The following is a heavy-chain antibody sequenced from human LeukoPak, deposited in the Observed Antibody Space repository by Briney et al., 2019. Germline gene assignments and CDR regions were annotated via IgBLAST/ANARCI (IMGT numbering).Heavy chain of an antibody. CDR1: GGSISSYY. D-gene: IGHD3-3*01. V-gene: IGHV4-59*01. Sequence: SETLSLTRTVSGGSISSYYWSWIRQPPGKGLEWIGYIYYSGSTNYNPSLKSRATISVDTSKNQFSLKLSSVTAADTAVYYCARAGYDFWSGYYGEYYFDYWGQGTLVTVSS. CDR3: ARAGYDFWSGYYGEYYFDY. CDR2: IYYSGST. J-gene: IGHJ4*02.